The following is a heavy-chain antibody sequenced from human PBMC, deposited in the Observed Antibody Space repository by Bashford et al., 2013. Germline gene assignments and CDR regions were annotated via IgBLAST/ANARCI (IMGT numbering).Heavy chain of an antibody. J-gene: IGHJ5*02. Sequence: WVRQAPGQGLEWMGGIIPIFGTANYAQKFQGRVTITADESTSTAYMELSSLRPEDTAIYYCARAYYYGSGSYGWFDPWGQGTLVTVSS. D-gene: IGHD3-10*01. CDR3: ARAYYYGSGSYGWFDP. V-gene: IGHV1-69*01. CDR2: IIPIFGTA.